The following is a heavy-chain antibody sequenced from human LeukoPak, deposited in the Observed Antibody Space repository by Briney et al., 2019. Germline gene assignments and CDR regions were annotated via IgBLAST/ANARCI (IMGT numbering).Heavy chain of an antibody. CDR3: ARVKRYSYGSHFDY. V-gene: IGHV4-59*01. CDR2: IYYSGST. Sequence: SETLSLTCTVSGGSISSYYWSWIRQPPGKGLEWIGYIYYSGSTNYNPSLKSRVTISVDTSKNQFSLKLSSVTAADTAVYYCARVKRYSYGSHFDYWGQGTLVTVSS. CDR1: GGSISSYY. D-gene: IGHD5-18*01. J-gene: IGHJ4*02.